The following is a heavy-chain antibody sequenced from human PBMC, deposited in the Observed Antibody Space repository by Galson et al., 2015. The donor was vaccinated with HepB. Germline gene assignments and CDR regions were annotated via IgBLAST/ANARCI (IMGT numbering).Heavy chain of an antibody. CDR3: ARNPPTTSNGMDA. CDR2: IGSDGTRT. D-gene: IGHD1-26*01. V-gene: IGHV3-74*01. Sequence: SLRLSCAASGFTFRTYWMHWVRQAPGRGLVWVSRIGSDGTRTNYADSVEGRFTISRDSAKNTLYLQMNSLRVEDTAVYYCARNPPTTSNGMDAWGQGTTVTVSS. CDR1: GFTFRTYW. J-gene: IGHJ6*02.